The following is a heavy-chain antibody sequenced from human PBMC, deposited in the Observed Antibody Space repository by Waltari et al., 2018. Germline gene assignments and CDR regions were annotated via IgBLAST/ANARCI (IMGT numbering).Heavy chain of an antibody. Sequence: QLQLQESGPGLVKPSETLSLTCTVSGGSIISATYDWGWIRQPPGKGLEWIGSMYYSGSTSYNPSLKSRVTVSVDTSKNQFSLKLNSVTAADTAVYYCAREYYYDTRWIDYWGQGTQVTVSS. D-gene: IGHD3-22*01. V-gene: IGHV4-39*07. CDR1: GGSIISATYD. J-gene: IGHJ4*02. CDR2: MYYSGST. CDR3: AREYYYDTRWIDY.